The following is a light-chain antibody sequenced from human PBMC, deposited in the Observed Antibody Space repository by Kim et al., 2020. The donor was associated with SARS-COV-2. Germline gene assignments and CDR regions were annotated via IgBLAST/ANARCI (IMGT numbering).Light chain of an antibody. J-gene: IGKJ2*01. CDR2: GAS. Sequence: SPGGRATLSCRASRSVSSSYLAWYQQKPGQAPRLLIYGASSRATGIPDRFSGSGSGTDFTLTISRLEPEDFAVYYCQQYGSSPRYTFGQGTKLEI. CDR3: QQYGSSPRYT. CDR1: RSVSSSY. V-gene: IGKV3-20*01.